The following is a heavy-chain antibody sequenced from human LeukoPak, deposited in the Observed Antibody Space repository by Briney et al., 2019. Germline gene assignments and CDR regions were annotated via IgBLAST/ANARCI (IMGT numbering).Heavy chain of an antibody. Sequence: SETLSLTCTVSGGSISSSSYYWGWIRQPPGKGLEWIGSIYYSGSTYYNPSLKSRVTISVDTSKNQFSLKLSSVTAADTAVYYCARRRRLDTAMVTVRNYYYYYMDVWGKGTTVTISS. CDR1: GGSISSSSYY. J-gene: IGHJ6*03. V-gene: IGHV4-39*07. D-gene: IGHD5-18*01. CDR2: IYYSGST. CDR3: ARRRRLDTAMVTVRNYYYYYMDV.